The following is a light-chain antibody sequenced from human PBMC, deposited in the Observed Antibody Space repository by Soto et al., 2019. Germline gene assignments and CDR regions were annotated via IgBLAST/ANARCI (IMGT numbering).Light chain of an antibody. CDR2: GAS. Sequence: EREFTQSPGTLSLSPGERATLSCRASQSVSSSYLAWYQRKPGQAPRLLIHGASTRAAGISDRFSGSGSGTDFTLTISRLEPEDFAVYYCQQYGSLITFGGGTKVDIK. CDR3: QQYGSLIT. CDR1: QSVSSSY. V-gene: IGKV3-20*01. J-gene: IGKJ4*01.